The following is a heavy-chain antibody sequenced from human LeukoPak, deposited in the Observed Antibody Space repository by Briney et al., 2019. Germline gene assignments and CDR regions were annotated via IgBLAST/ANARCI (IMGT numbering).Heavy chain of an antibody. CDR1: GGSISTYY. V-gene: IGHV4-59*08. D-gene: IGHD4-11*01. CDR2: IYYSGYT. J-gene: IGHJ3*02. CDR3: ARIKPGRLPLAFDI. Sequence: SETLSLTCTVSGGSISTYYWSWIRQPPGKGLEWIGYIYYSGYTDYNPSLKSRVTMSVDTSKNQFSLKLSSVTAADTAVYYCARIKPGRLPLAFDIWGQGTMVTVSS.